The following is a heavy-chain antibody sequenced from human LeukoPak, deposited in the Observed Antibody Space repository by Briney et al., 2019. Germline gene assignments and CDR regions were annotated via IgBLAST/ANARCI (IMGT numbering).Heavy chain of an antibody. CDR2: VIPTGGYT. V-gene: IGHV3-23*01. D-gene: IGHD2-8*02. CDR1: GFTFSSYA. CDR3: AKSLAGGVDFDY. Sequence: QPGGSLRLSCAASGFTFSSYAMSWVRQAPGKGLEWVSVVIPTGGYTYYADSVKGRFTISRDISENTLYLQMNSLRAEDTALYYCAKSLAGGVDFDYWGQGTLVTVSS. J-gene: IGHJ4*02.